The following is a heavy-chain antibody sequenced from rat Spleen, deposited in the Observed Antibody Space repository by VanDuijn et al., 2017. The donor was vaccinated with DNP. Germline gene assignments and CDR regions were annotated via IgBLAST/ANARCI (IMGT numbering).Heavy chain of an antibody. Sequence: EVQLVESGGGLVQPGRSLKLSCAASGFTFSDYYMAWVRQAPAKGLEWVAYISYNGGTTYYGDSVKGRFTISRDNAKSTLYLQMNSLRSEDMATYYCVRWYNSGCYAVDAWGQGTSVTVSS. V-gene: IGHV5-22*01. CDR2: ISYNGGTT. CDR1: GFTFSDYY. D-gene: IGHD4-3*01. J-gene: IGHJ4*01. CDR3: VRWYNSGCYAVDA.